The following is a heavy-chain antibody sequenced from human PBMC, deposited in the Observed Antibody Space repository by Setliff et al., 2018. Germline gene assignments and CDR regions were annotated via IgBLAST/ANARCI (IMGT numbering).Heavy chain of an antibody. CDR2: IVQSSDT. V-gene: IGHV3-23*01. CDR1: GFTFRDYS. J-gene: IGHJ4*02. CDR3: VKDTVPNGIWDFDS. Sequence: RLSCATSGFTFRDYSLAWVRQAPGKGLEWVSGIVQSSDTFYPDSMKGRFTVSRDNSRNTISLQINDLRAEDTATYYCVKDTVPNGIWDFDSWGQGRLVTVSS. D-gene: IGHD4-17*01.